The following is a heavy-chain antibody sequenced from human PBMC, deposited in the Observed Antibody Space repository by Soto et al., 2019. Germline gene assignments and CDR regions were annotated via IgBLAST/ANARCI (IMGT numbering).Heavy chain of an antibody. CDR3: AHRHGTSDGWHDAFDI. V-gene: IGHV2-5*02. CDR1: GFSLTTSGVG. J-gene: IGHJ3*02. D-gene: IGHD1-7*01. Sequence: QITLRESGPTVVKPTQTLTLTCTFSGFSLTTSGVGVGWIRQPPGKALEWLALIYWDDDKRFSPSLKSRLTITKDTSKNQVVLTMTSVDPVDTATYYCAHRHGTSDGWHDAFDIWGQGTMVTVSS. CDR2: IYWDDDK.